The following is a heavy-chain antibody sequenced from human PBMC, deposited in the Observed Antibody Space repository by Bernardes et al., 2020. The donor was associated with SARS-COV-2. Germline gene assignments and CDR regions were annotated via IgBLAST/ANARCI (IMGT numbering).Heavy chain of an antibody. CDR1: GITFSNYC. CDR3: AGTTITCCDY. J-gene: IGHJ4*02. D-gene: IGHD2-15*01. CDR2: IGGDGSGI. V-gene: IGHV3-74*01. Sequence: GGSLRLSCAASGITFSNYCMHWVRQVPGKGLVWVARIGGDGSGITYADSVRGRFTISRDNAKNTLYLQMNSLRAEDAALYFCAGTTITCCDYWGQGTLVTVSS.